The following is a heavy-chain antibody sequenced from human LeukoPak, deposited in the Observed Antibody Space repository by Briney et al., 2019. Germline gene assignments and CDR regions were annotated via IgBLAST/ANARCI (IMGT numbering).Heavy chain of an antibody. CDR2: ISYDGSNK. D-gene: IGHD2-2*01. CDR1: GFTFSDYY. J-gene: IGHJ6*02. CDR3: AKDSQYQLPDGYYYYYGMDV. Sequence: GGSLRLSCAASGFTFSDYYMSWIRQAPGKGLEWVAVISYDGSNKYYADSVKGRFTISRDNSKNTLYLQMNSLRAEDTAVYYCAKDSQYQLPDGYYYYYGMDVWGQGTTVTVSS. V-gene: IGHV3-30*18.